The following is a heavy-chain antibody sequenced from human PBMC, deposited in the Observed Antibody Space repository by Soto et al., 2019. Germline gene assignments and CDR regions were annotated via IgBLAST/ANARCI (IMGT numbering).Heavy chain of an antibody. D-gene: IGHD1-1*01. CDR3: ARTRTSGIRFDY. CDR1: GGSISTSNW. Sequence: QVQLQESGPGLVKPSGTLSLTCAVSGGSISTSNWWSWVRQPPGKGLEWIGEVYHSGSTNFNPSFKSRVAMTVDKSKNPFSLKFDFVTAADTALYDCARTRTSGIRFDYWGQGSLVTVSS. CDR2: VYHSGST. J-gene: IGHJ4*02. V-gene: IGHV4-4*02.